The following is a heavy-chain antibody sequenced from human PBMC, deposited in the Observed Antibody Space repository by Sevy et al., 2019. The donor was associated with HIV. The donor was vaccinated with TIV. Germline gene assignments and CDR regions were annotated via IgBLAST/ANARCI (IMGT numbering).Heavy chain of an antibody. V-gene: IGHV3-7*01. CDR3: ARDAGYCSSTSCYRGDYFDY. J-gene: IGHJ4*02. Sequence: GGSLRLSCAASGFTFSGNWMSWVRQAPGKGLEWVADIKEDGSEKYYVDSVKGRFTISRDNAKKSLYLQMNNLRPEETAVYYCARDAGYCSSTSCYRGDYFDYWGQGTLVTVSS. CDR2: IKEDGSEK. CDR1: GFTFSGNW. D-gene: IGHD2-2*02.